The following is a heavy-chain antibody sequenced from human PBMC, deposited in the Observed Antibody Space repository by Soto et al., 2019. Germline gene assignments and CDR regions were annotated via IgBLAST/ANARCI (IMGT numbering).Heavy chain of an antibody. Sequence: QVHLVESGGGVVQPGRSLRFSCAASGFTFSSYAMHWVRQAPGKGLEWVTHISHDGSNNYYAASVKGRFTISRDNSKNMVYLQMNSLRVADTAVYYSTRDRSMLVVVPRFWGQATLVTVSS. CDR1: GFTFSSYA. CDR3: TRDRSMLVVVPRF. V-gene: IGHV3-30-3*01. J-gene: IGHJ4*02. D-gene: IGHD3-22*01. CDR2: ISHDGSNN.